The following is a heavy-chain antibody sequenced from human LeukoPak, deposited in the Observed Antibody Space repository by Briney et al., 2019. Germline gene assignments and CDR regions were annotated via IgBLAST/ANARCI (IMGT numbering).Heavy chain of an antibody. CDR3: ARAIRRITMVRGVQGGFDP. V-gene: IGHV4-39*07. CDR1: GGSISSSSYY. CDR2: IYYSGST. Sequence: ASETLSLTCTVSGGSISSSSYYWGWIRQPPGKGLEWIGSIYYSGSTYYNPSLKSRVTISVDTSKNQFSLKLSSVTAADTAVYYCARAIRRITMVRGVQGGFDPWGQGTLVTVSS. J-gene: IGHJ5*02. D-gene: IGHD3-10*01.